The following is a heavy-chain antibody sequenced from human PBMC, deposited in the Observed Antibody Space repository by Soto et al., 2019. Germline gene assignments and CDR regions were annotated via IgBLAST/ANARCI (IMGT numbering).Heavy chain of an antibody. Sequence: QVQLQESGPGLVKPSQTLSLTCTVSGGSISSGDYYWSWIRQPPGKGLEWIGYIYYSGSAYYNPSLKSRVTISVDPSKNQFSLQLSSVTATDTAVYYCPRVGHINWFDPWGQGTLVTVSS. CDR2: IYYSGSA. J-gene: IGHJ5*02. V-gene: IGHV4-30-4*01. CDR1: GGSISSGDYY. CDR3: PRVGHINWFDP. D-gene: IGHD2-21*01.